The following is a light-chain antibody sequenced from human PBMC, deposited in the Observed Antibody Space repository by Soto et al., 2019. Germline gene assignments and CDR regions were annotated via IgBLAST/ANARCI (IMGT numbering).Light chain of an antibody. CDR2: DVS. Sequence: QSALTQPRSVPGSPGQSVTISCTGTSSDVGLYNYVSWYQQHPGKAPKLIIYDVSKRPSGVPDRFSGSKSGNTASLTISGLQAEDEGEYFCCSYGGSYTPYVFGTGTKLTVL. V-gene: IGLV2-11*01. CDR1: SSDVGLYNY. CDR3: CSYGGSYTPYV. J-gene: IGLJ1*01.